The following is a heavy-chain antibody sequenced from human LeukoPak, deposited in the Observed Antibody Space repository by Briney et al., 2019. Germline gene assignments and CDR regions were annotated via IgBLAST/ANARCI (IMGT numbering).Heavy chain of an antibody. V-gene: IGHV1-69*04. Sequence: GAAVTVSCQASGGTFSSYAISEVRQAAAQGREWMGRINPIFGKANYAQKFQGRVTIIANKSTSTAYMELSSLRSEDTAVYCCTVAGTGMLDYWGQGTLVTVSS. CDR1: GGTFSSYA. CDR2: INPIFGKA. J-gene: IGHJ4*02. CDR3: TVAGTGMLDY. D-gene: IGHD6-19*01.